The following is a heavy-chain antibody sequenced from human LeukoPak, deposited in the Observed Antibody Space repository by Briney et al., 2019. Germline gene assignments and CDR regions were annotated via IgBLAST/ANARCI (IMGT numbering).Heavy chain of an antibody. D-gene: IGHD1-26*01. CDR3: ARLLSANWFDP. V-gene: IGHV4-59*01. CDR1: GGSISSYY. J-gene: IGHJ5*02. Sequence: SETLSLTCTVSGGSISSYYWSWIRQPPGKGLEWIGYIYYSGSTNYNPSLKSRVTISVDTSKDQLSLKLSSVTAADTAVYYCARLLSANWFDPWGQGTLVTVSS. CDR2: IYYSGST.